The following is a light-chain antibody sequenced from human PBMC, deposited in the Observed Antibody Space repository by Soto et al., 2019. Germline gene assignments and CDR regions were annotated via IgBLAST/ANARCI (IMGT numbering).Light chain of an antibody. J-gene: IGKJ1*01. V-gene: IGKV3-11*01. CDR1: QSVSF. Sequence: VVLTQSPATLSLSPGESATLSCRASQSVSFLAWYQQKPGQAPRLLIYDASTRATGIPARFGGSGSGTDFTLTISSLESEDFAVYYCQQGSTWPRAFGQGTKVDIK. CDR3: QQGSTWPRA. CDR2: DAS.